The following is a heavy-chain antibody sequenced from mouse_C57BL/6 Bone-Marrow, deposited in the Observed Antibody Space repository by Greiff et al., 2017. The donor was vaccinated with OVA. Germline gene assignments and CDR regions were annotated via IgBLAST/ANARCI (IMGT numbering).Heavy chain of an antibody. D-gene: IGHD3-1*01. V-gene: IGHV5-9-1*02. Sequence: EVKLVESGEGLVKPGGSLKLSCAASGFTFSSYAMSWVRQTPEKRLEWVAYISSGGDYIYYADPVKGRFTISRDNARNTLYLQMSSLKSEDTAMYYCTRDRGDSWFAYWGQGTLVTVSA. CDR3: TRDRGDSWFAY. J-gene: IGHJ3*01. CDR1: GFTFSSYA. CDR2: ISSGGDYI.